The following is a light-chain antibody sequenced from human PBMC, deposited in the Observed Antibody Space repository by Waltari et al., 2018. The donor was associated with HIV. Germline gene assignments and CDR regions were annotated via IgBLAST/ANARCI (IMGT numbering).Light chain of an antibody. CDR2: GAS. Sequence: IVLTQSPGTLSSSPGERATLSCRASQSVDSSYLAWYQQKPGQAPRLLIYGASSRATGIPDRFTGSGSGTDFTLSISRLDPEDFALYYCQQYNSSPFTFGGGTRVEIK. V-gene: IGKV3-20*01. J-gene: IGKJ4*01. CDR3: QQYNSSPFT. CDR1: QSVDSSY.